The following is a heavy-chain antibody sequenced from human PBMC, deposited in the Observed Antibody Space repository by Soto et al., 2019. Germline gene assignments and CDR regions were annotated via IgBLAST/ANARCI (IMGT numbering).Heavy chain of an antibody. J-gene: IGHJ4*02. D-gene: IGHD6-13*01. CDR1: GVSISSNC. CDR2: VYNSGST. CDR3: ARYRREAVAGYTLDN. Sequence: SDTLCLTCPVSGVSISSNCWTWIRQPPGKGLEWIGYVYNSGSTNYNPSLKSRVTISEDTSKSQFSLKVNSMTAADTAVYYCARYRREAVAGYTLDNWGQGILVTGYS. V-gene: IGHV4-59*01.